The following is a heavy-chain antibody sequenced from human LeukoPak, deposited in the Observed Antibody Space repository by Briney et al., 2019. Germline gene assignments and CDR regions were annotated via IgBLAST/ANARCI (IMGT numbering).Heavy chain of an antibody. D-gene: IGHD1-1*01. V-gene: IGHV4-4*02. CDR3: ARHLGTPGTRGFDY. Sequence: SETLSLTCAVSGASISSNWWSWVRQPPGRGLEWIGEMSQSGSTHYNMSLTTRLTTSIDTSKNQFSLKLSSVSAADTAVYYCARHLGTPGTRGFDYWGQGTLVTVSS. CDR2: MSQSGST. J-gene: IGHJ4*02. CDR1: GASISSNW.